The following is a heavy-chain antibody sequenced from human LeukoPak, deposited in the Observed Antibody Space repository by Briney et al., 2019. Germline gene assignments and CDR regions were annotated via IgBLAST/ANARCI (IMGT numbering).Heavy chain of an antibody. J-gene: IGHJ6*02. D-gene: IGHD3-10*01. CDR2: IYYSGST. CDR3: ASSSGSYYNFYYYYGMDV. Sequence: SETLSLTCTVSGGSISSYYWSWIRQPPGKGLEWIGYIYYSGSTNYNPSLKSRVTISVDTSKNQFSLKLSSVTAADTAVYYCASSSGSYYNFYYYYGMDVWGQGTTVTVFS. V-gene: IGHV4-59*08. CDR1: GGSISSYY.